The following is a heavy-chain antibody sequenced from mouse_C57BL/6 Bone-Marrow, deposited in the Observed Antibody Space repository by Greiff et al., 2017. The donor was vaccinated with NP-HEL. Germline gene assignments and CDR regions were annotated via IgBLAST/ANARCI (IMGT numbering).Heavy chain of an antibody. CDR3: ARMGPLYYGSTYWYFDV. CDR1: GYTFTSYG. D-gene: IGHD1-1*01. Sequence: QVHVKQSGAELARPGASVKLSCKASGYTFTSYGISWVKQRTGPGLEWIGEIYPRSGNTYYNEKFKGKATLTADKSSSTAYMELRSLTSEDSAVDFCARMGPLYYGSTYWYFDVWGTGTTVTVSA. V-gene: IGHV1-81*01. CDR2: IYPRSGNT. J-gene: IGHJ1*03.